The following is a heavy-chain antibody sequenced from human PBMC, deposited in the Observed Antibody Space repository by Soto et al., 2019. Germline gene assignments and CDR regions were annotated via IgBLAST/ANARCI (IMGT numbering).Heavy chain of an antibody. V-gene: IGHV1-69*12. CDR3: ARDKDRQQIGVNYYHILDV. J-gene: IGHJ6*02. CDR1: GCTFSTSA. CDR2: IMPVVATP. D-gene: IGHD1-26*01. Sequence: QVQLRQSGAEVKKPGSSVKVSCKASGCTFSTSAISWVRQAPREGLEWVGGIMPVVATPDYAQKFQGRVTISADEYTTTAYLELTSLTTDDPAVYYGARDKDRQQIGVNYYHILDVWGQGNAITVSS.